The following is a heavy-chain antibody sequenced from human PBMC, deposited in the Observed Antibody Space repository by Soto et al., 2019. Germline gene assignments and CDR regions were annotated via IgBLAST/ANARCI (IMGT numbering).Heavy chain of an antibody. V-gene: IGHV1-18*01. CDR2: IRAYNGNT. CDR1: GYTFTRYG. J-gene: IGHJ6*02. D-gene: IGHD3-10*01. Sequence: QVQLVQSGAEVKKPGASVKVSCKASGYTFTRYGISWVRQAPGQGLEWMGWIRAYNGNTNYAQKLQGRVTMTTDTSTSTAYMELRSLRSDDTAVDYCARDEAYYYGSGSEYYYYGMEVWGQVTTVTVSS. CDR3: ARDEAYYYGSGSEYYYYGMEV.